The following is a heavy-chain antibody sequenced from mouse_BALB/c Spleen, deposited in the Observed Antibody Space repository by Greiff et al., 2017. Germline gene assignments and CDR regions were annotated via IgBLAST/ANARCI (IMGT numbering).Heavy chain of an antibody. CDR3: ANQLARGAMDY. D-gene: IGHD4-1*02. Sequence: QVQLQQSGAELARPGASVKMSCKASGYTFTSYTMHWVQQRPGQGLEWIGYINPSSGYTNYNQKFKDKATLTADKSSSTAYMQLSSLTSEDSAVYYCANQLARGAMDYWGQGTAVTVSA. J-gene: IGHJ4*01. V-gene: IGHV1-4*01. CDR1: GYTFTSYT. CDR2: INPSSGYT.